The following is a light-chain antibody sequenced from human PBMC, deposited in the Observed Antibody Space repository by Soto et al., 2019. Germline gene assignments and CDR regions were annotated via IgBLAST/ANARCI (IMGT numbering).Light chain of an antibody. V-gene: IGKV3-20*01. J-gene: IGKJ1*01. Sequence: EIVLTQSPATLSLSPGDTGTLSCRASQSVISNSLVWYQQKPGQVPRLLIYGSSNSATGIPDRLSGSGSGTDFTLTISRLEPEDFAVYFCQQYGTSPWTFGQGTKVAIK. CDR3: QQYGTSPWT. CDR2: GSS. CDR1: QSVISNS.